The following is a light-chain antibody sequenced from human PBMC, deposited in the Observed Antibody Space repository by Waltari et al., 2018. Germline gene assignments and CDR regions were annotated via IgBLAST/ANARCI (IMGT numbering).Light chain of an antibody. CDR1: QSVSSSY. V-gene: IGKV3-20*01. J-gene: IGKJ1*01. CDR3: QQYGSSPRT. Sequence: EIVLTQSPGTLSLSPGERATLSCRASQSVSSSYLAWYQQKPGQAHRLLIYGASSRATGIPDRFSGSGSGTDFTLTISRLEPEDVAVYYCQQYGSSPRTFGQGPKVEIK. CDR2: GAS.